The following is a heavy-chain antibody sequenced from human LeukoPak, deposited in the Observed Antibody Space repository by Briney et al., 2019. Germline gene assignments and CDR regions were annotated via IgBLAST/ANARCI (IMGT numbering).Heavy chain of an antibody. V-gene: IGHV3-23*01. CDR3: AKRGVVIRVILVGFHKEAYYFDS. Sequence: GGSLRLSCAVSGITLSNYGMSWVRQAPGKGLEWVAGISGSGGGTTYADSVKGRFTISRDNPKNTLYLQLNSLRAEDTAVYFCAKRGVVIRVILVGFHKEAYYFDSWGQGALVTVSS. J-gene: IGHJ4*02. D-gene: IGHD3-22*01. CDR1: GITLSNYG. CDR2: ISGSGGGT.